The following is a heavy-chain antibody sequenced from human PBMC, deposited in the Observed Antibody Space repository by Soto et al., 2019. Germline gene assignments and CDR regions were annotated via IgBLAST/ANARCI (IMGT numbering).Heavy chain of an antibody. Sequence: QVHLVESGGGVVQPGGSLRLSCAASGFTINRNDMYWVRQAPGKGLEWVAVMSFDGNHQHYADSVKGRFTISRDNSKNTLSLEMNSLRRHDTAVYYCASCERFPRVGVDYYALDVWGQGTTVIVSS. J-gene: IGHJ6*02. CDR1: GFTINRND. D-gene: IGHD3-16*01. CDR2: MSFDGNHQ. V-gene: IGHV3-30*03. CDR3: ASCERFPRVGVDYYALDV.